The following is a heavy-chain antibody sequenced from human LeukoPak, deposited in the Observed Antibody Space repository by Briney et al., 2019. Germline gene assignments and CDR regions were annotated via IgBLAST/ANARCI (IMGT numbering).Heavy chain of an antibody. D-gene: IGHD4-23*01. V-gene: IGHV4-59*01. CDR2: IYYSGST. J-gene: IGHJ3*02. CDR3: ASEDYGGNSGAFDI. CDR1: GGSISGYY. Sequence: KTSETLSLTCTVSGGSISGYYWSWIRQPPGKGLEWIGYIYYSGSTNYNPSLKSRVTISVDASKNQFSLKLSSVTAADTAVYYCASEDYGGNSGAFDIWGQGTMVTVSS.